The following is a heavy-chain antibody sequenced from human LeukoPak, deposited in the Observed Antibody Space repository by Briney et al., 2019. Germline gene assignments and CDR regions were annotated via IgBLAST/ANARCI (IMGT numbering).Heavy chain of an antibody. Sequence: SETLSLICTVSDGLIRFYYWICIRQPPGRALEEIGYIYYSGHPNYNPSLKSRVTISVDTPKNQFNLKLSSVTAADTAVYYCARHGAPYYYDSSGPFDYWGQGTLVTVSS. CDR1: DGLIRFYY. CDR3: ARHGAPYYYDSSGPFDY. V-gene: IGHV4-59*08. CDR2: IYYSGHP. J-gene: IGHJ4*02. D-gene: IGHD3-22*01.